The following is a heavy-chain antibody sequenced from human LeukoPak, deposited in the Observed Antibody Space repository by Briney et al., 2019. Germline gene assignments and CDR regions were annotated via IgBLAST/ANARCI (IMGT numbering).Heavy chain of an antibody. CDR2: TLHDGSNE. V-gene: IGHV3-30*07. J-gene: IGHJ4*02. D-gene: IGHD3-10*02. CDR3: ARDHVREATVYYSDN. CDR1: GFTFSSYA. Sequence: GGSLRLSCAASGFTFSSYAMHWVRQAPGRGPEWVAVTLHDGSNEYYADSVAGRFTISRDNSKNTLYLQMTSLSAEDTAVYYCARDHVREATVYYSDNWGQGTLVTVSS.